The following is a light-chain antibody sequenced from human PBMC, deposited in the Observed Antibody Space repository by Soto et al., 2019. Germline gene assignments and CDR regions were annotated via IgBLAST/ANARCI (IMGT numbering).Light chain of an antibody. V-gene: IGKV3-15*01. Sequence: EIVMTQSPATLSVSPGERATLSCRASQSVGSNLAWYQQKPGQAPRLLIYGASTRATGIPARFSGSGSGTEFTLTLSSLHSEDFAIYFCQQYNNWPPDRTFGQGTKVEIK. CDR2: GAS. CDR3: QQYNNWPPDRT. J-gene: IGKJ1*01. CDR1: QSVGSN.